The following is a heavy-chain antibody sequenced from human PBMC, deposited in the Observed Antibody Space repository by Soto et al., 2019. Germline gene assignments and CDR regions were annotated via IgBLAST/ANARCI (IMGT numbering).Heavy chain of an antibody. D-gene: IGHD3-3*01. V-gene: IGHV3-21*01. CDR3: ARASRITIFGVADDY. Sequence: EVQLVESGGGLVKPGGSLRLSCAASGFTFSSYSMNWVRQAPGKGLEWVSSISSSSSYIYYADSVKGRFTIPRDTAKNSLYLQMNSLRAEDTAVYYCARASRITIFGVADDYWGQGTLVTVSS. CDR2: ISSSSSYI. CDR1: GFTFSSYS. J-gene: IGHJ4*02.